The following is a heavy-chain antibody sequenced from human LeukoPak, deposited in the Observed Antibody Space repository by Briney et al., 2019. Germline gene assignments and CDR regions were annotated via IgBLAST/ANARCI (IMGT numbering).Heavy chain of an antibody. D-gene: IGHD3-22*01. Sequence: GGSVRLSCAASGFTFSSYTMNWVRQAPGKGLEWVSSITSSSSYIYYADSVKGRFTISRDNPKNSLYLQMNSLIAEDTAVYYCARHVVAVGFDYWGQGTLVTVSS. V-gene: IGHV3-21*01. CDR3: ARHVVAVGFDY. J-gene: IGHJ4*02. CDR2: ITSSSSYI. CDR1: GFTFSSYT.